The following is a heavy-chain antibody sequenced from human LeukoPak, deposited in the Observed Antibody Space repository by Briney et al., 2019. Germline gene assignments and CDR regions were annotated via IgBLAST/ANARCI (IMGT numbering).Heavy chain of an antibody. CDR2: ISGSGGST. V-gene: IGHV3-23*01. CDR1: GFTFSSYA. CDR3: AKKHDCSSTSCPYYFDY. Sequence: AGGSLRLSCAASGFTFSSYAMSWVRQAPGKGLEWASAISGSGGSTYYADSVKGRFTISRDNSKNTLYLQMNSLRAEDTAVYYCAKKHDCSSTSCPYYFDYWGQGTLVTVSS. J-gene: IGHJ4*02. D-gene: IGHD2-2*01.